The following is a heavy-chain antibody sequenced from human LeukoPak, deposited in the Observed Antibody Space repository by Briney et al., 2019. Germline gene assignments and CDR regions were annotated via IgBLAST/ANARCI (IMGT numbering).Heavy chain of an antibody. V-gene: IGHV3-23*01. CDR1: GFTFSSYA. CDR3: ANAPGVYYYYYYMEV. D-gene: IGHD2-8*01. CDR2: ISGSGGST. Sequence: GGSLRLSCAASGFTFSSYAMSWVRQAPGKGLEWVSAISGSGGSTYYADSVKGRFTISRDNSKNTLYLQMNSLRAEDTAVYYSANAPGVYYYYYYMEVWGKGTTVTVSS. J-gene: IGHJ6*03.